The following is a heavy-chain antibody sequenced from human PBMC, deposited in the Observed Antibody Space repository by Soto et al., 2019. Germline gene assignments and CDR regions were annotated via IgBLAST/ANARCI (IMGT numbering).Heavy chain of an antibody. J-gene: IGHJ4*02. CDR2: IRHSGST. CDR1: GGSFGGYY. V-gene: IGHV4-34*01. Sequence: PSETLSLTCGVYGGSFGGYYGSWIRQPPGKGLEWIGEIRHSGSTNYNPSLKSRVTISVDTSKNQFSLKLSSVTAADTAVYYCARALAWSPQRLHDYGDQFDYWGQGTLVTVSS. CDR3: ARALAWSPQRLHDYGDQFDY. D-gene: IGHD4-17*01.